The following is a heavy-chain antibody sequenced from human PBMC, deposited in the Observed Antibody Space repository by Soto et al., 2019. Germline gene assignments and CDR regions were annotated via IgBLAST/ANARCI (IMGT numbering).Heavy chain of an antibody. D-gene: IGHD6-6*01. J-gene: IGHJ6*02. CDR2: ISAYNGNT. V-gene: IGHV1-18*04. CDR1: GYTFTSYG. Sequence: ASVKVSCKASGYTFTSYGISWVRQAPGQGLEWTGWISAYNGNTNYAQKLQGRVTMTTDTSTSTAYMELRSLRSDDTAVYYCARGSDPAIGQLAQPSYYYYGMDVWGQGTTVTVSS. CDR3: ARGSDPAIGQLAQPSYYYYGMDV.